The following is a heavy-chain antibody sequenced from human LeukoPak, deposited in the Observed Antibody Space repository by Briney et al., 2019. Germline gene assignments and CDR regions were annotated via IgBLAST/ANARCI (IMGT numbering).Heavy chain of an antibody. V-gene: IGHV4-59*01. J-gene: IGHJ6*02. CDR2: IYYSGST. CDR1: GGSISSYY. CDR3: ARVMWPYYYGSGSSYYYGMDV. D-gene: IGHD3-10*01. Sequence: PSETLSLTCTVSGGSISSYYWSWIRQPPGKGLEWIGYIYYSGSTNYNPSLKSRVTISVDTSKNQFSLKLSSVTAADTAVYYCARVMWPYYYGSGSSYYYGMDVWGQGTTVTVSS.